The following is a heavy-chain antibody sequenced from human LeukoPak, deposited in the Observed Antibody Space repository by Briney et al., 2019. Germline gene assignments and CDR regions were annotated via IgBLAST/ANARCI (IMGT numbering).Heavy chain of an antibody. CDR1: GFTFSSYV. Sequence: PRRSLRLSCAASGFTFSSYVMHWVRQAPGKGLEWVAVIWYDGSNKYYADSVKGRFTISRDNSKNTLYLQMNSLRAEDTAVYYCARDLISYSRSPTNLDYWGQGTLVTVSS. V-gene: IGHV3-33*01. CDR2: IWYDGSNK. J-gene: IGHJ4*02. D-gene: IGHD6-13*01. CDR3: ARDLISYSRSPTNLDY.